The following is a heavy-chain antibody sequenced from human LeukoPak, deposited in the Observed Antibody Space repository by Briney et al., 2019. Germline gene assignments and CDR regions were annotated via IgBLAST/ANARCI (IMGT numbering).Heavy chain of an antibody. V-gene: IGHV3-23*01. Sequence: GGSRRLSCAASGFSFSSNGMSWVRQAPGKGLEWVSALSGSGSTTCYADSVKGRFTISRDNSKNTVFLQMNSLRVEDTAVYYCAKAGYSSSWPFDYWGQGTQVTVSS. D-gene: IGHD6-13*01. J-gene: IGHJ4*02. CDR3: AKAGYSSSWPFDY. CDR1: GFSFSSNG. CDR2: LSGSGSTT.